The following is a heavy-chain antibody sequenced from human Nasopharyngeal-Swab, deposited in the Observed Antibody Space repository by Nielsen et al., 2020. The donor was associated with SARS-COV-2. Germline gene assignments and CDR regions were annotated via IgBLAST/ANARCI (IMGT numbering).Heavy chain of an antibody. CDR3: AKERFYSGSGKYPRDFDY. J-gene: IGHJ4*02. Sequence: GESLKISCAASGFTFSSYGMHWVRQAPGKGLEWVAFIRYDGSNKYYADSVKGRFTISRDNSKNTLYLQMNSLRAEDTAVYYCAKERFYSGSGKYPRDFDYWGQGTLVTVSS. V-gene: IGHV3-30*02. CDR1: GFTFSSYG. D-gene: IGHD3-10*01. CDR2: IRYDGSNK.